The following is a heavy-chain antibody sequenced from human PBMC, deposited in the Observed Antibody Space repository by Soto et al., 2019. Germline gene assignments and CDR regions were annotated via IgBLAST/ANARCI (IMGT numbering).Heavy chain of an antibody. Sequence: PSETLSLTCTVSGGSISSSSCYWGWIRQPPGTGLEWNGSIYYSGSTYYNPSLKSRFTISVDTSKNQFSLKLSSVTAADTAVYYCARLGAVGGTGYYYGMDVWGQGTTVTVSS. D-gene: IGHD6-19*01. CDR1: GGSISSSSCY. V-gene: IGHV4-39*01. CDR3: ARLGAVGGTGYYYGMDV. CDR2: IYYSGST. J-gene: IGHJ6*02.